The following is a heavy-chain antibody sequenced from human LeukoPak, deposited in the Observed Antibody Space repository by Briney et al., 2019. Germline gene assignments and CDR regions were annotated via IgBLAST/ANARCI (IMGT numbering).Heavy chain of an antibody. CDR1: GGSISSYY. CDR3: ARDGPGSYLNWFDP. V-gene: IGHV4-59*01. J-gene: IGHJ5*02. Sequence: PSETLSLTCTVSGGSISSYYWNWIRQPPGKGLEWIGHTYNSGSTNYNPSLKSRVTISVDTSKNQFSLKLTSVTAADTAVYYCARDGPGSYLNWFDPWGQGTLVTVSS. D-gene: IGHD3-10*01. CDR2: TYNSGST.